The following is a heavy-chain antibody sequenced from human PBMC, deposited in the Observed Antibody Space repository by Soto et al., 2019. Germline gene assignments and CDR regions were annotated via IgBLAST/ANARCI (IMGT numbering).Heavy chain of an antibody. CDR2: IYTGGST. D-gene: IGHD3-16*01. Sequence: PGGSLRLSCAVSGFIVSSKYMTWVRQAPGKGLEWVSVIYTGGSTHYADSARGRFTISRDSSKNTLYLQMNSLRAEDAAVYYCTTYTGYGMDVWGQGXTVTVYS. J-gene: IGHJ6*02. CDR3: TTYTGYGMDV. CDR1: GFIVSSKY. V-gene: IGHV3-53*01.